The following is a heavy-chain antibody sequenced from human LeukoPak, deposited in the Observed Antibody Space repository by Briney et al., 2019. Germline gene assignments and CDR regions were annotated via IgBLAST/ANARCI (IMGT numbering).Heavy chain of an antibody. CDR1: GYTFTNYA. CDR2: ITPGGGT. CDR3: ARDRYGDGFAHFDF. D-gene: IGHD5-24*01. V-gene: IGHV1-2*02. J-gene: IGHJ4*02. Sequence: ASVKLSCKASGYTFTNYAMHWVRQAPGQGLEWMGWITPGGGTNYPQRFQGRVAITWDTSITTAYMDLSRLTSDDTAVYYCARDRYGDGFAHFDFWGQGALVTVSS.